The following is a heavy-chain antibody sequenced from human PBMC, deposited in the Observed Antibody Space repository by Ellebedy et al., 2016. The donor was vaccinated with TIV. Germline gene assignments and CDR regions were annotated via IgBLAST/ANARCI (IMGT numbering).Heavy chain of an antibody. V-gene: IGHV3-7*01. CDR2: IKQDGSEK. CDR3: ARQTVATSVNDAFDI. CDR1: GFTFSGYW. J-gene: IGHJ3*02. Sequence: GESLKISCAASGFTFSGYWMSWVRQAPGKGLEWVAIIKQDGSEKYYVDSVKGRFTISRDNAKNSLYLQMNSLRAEDTAVYYCARQTVATSVNDAFDIWGLGTVVTVSS. D-gene: IGHD4-17*01.